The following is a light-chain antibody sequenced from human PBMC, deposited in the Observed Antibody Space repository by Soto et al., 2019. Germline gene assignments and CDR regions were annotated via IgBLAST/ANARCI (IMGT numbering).Light chain of an antibody. J-gene: IGKJ5*01. CDR3: QQRSDWPPIT. V-gene: IGKV3-11*01. CDR2: DAS. Sequence: EIVLTQSPDTLSLSPGDRATLSCRASQSISSYLAWYQQKPGQSPRLLIYDASNRATGILARFSGSGSGTDFTLTISSLEPEDFAVYYCQQRSDWPPITFGQGTRLEIK. CDR1: QSISSY.